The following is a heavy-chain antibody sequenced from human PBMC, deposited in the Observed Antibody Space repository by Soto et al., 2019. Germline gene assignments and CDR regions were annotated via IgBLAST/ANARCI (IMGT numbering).Heavy chain of an antibody. V-gene: IGHV1-3*01. CDR1: GFTFTNYV. D-gene: IGHD3-16*01. Sequence: ASVKVSCKASGFTFTNYVLYWVRQAPGQRLEWMGWINAGNGNTKYSQKFQGRVTITRDTSASTAYMELSSLRSEDTAVYYCARGTWGSTPDPIEYFQHCGQRTLVTVSS. CDR2: INAGNGNT. CDR3: ARGTWGSTPDPIEYFQH. J-gene: IGHJ1*01.